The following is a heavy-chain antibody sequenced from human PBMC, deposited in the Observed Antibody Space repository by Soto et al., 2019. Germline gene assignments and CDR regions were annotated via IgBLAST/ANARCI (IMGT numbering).Heavy chain of an antibody. CDR2: IDPSDSYT. J-gene: IGHJ4*02. V-gene: IGHV5-10-1*01. D-gene: IGHD4-4*01. CDR1: GYSFTSYW. Sequence: PGESLKISCKGSGYSFTSYWISWVRQMPGKGLEWMGRIDPSDSYTNYSPSFQGHVTISADKSISTAYLQWSSLKASDTAMYYCATWTTTVTTSDYCGQGTLLTVSS. CDR3: ATWTTTVTTSDY.